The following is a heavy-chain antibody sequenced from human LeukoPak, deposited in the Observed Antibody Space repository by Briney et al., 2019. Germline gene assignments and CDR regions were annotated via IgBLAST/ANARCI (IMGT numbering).Heavy chain of an antibody. D-gene: IGHD3-3*01. J-gene: IGHJ4*02. Sequence: SVKVSCKASGGTFSSYAISWVRQAPGQGLEWMGGIIPIFGTANYAQKFQGRVTITTDESTSTAYMELSSLRSEDTAVYYCASGGLLLAAFSPARNYDFCSGYSGFDYWGQGTLVTVSS. CDR2: IIPIFGTA. V-gene: IGHV1-69*05. CDR1: GGTFSSYA. CDR3: ASGGLLLAAFSPARNYDFCSGYSGFDY.